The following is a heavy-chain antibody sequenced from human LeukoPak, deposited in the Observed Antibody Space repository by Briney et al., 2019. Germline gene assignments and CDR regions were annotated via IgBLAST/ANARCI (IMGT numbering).Heavy chain of an antibody. CDR1: GFTFISHE. V-gene: IGHV3-48*03. CDR2: ISSRADTI. CDR3: VSAFDYGPLNPFHF. Sequence: GGSLRLSCAISGFTFISHEMSWLRQAPGKGLQWIAYISSRADTIYYAESVKGRFTASRDYSKDSLHLQLTSLRADDTGVYYYVSAFDYGPLNPFHFWAQGTRVAVSS. D-gene: IGHD4-17*01. J-gene: IGHJ4*02.